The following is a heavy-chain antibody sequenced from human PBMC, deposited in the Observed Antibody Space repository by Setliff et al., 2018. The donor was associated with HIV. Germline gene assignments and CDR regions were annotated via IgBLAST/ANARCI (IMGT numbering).Heavy chain of an antibody. D-gene: IGHD1-26*01. CDR2: ISGYSDNT. J-gene: IGHJ3*01. V-gene: IGHV1-18*01. CDR1: GYTFSNFA. CDR3: ARIRAGALLNAFDV. Sequence: ASVKVSCKAPGYTFSNFAIGWLRQAPGQGLEWMGWISGYSDNTYYAQSLQGRVTMTTDTTSSTSYMELRSLRSDDTAMYYCARIRAGALLNAFDVWGQGTMVTVSS.